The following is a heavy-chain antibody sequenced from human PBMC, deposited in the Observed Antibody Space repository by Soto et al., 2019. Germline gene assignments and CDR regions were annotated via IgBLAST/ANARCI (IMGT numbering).Heavy chain of an antibody. Sequence: ASVKVSCKASGGTFSSYAISWVRQAPGQGLEWMGGIIPIFGTANYAQKFQGRVTITADESTSTAYMELSSLRSEDTAVYYCARTGGSSIEARPTDFDYWGQGTLVTVSS. CDR3: ARTGGSSIEARPTDFDY. V-gene: IGHV1-69*13. D-gene: IGHD6-6*01. CDR2: IIPIFGTA. J-gene: IGHJ4*02. CDR1: GGTFSSYA.